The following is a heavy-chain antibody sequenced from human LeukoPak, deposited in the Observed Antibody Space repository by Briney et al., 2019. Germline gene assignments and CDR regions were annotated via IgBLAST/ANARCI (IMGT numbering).Heavy chain of an antibody. J-gene: IGHJ4*02. V-gene: IGHV3-21*01. CDR1: GFTFNSYS. Sequence: GGSLRLSCAASGFTFNSYSMNWVRQAPGKGLEWVSSISSSSSYIYYADSVKGRFTISRDNAKNSLYMQMNSLRAEDTAVYYCARASGDIVETATLGSYWGQGTLFAVSS. CDR2: ISSSSSYI. CDR3: ARASGDIVETATLGSY. D-gene: IGHD5-18*01.